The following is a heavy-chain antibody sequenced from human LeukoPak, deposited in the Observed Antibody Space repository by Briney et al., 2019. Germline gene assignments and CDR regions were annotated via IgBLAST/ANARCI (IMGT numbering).Heavy chain of an antibody. D-gene: IGHD7-27*01. Sequence: PGGSLRLSCAASGFTFSSYSMNWVRQAPGKGLEWVSYISSSSSTIYYADSVKGRFTISRDNAKNSLYLQMNSLRDEDTAVYYCARGLANWGSYYFDYWGQGTQVTVSP. V-gene: IGHV3-48*02. CDR3: ARGLANWGSYYFDY. J-gene: IGHJ4*02. CDR1: GFTFSSYS. CDR2: ISSSSSTI.